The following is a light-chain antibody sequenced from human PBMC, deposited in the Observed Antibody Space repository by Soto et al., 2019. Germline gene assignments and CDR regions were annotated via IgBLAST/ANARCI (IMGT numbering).Light chain of an antibody. V-gene: IGKV3-20*01. CDR2: DVS. Sequence: EIVLTQSPATLSLSPGERATLSCRASQSIGSYLAWYQHKVGQAPRLLMYDVSSRATGIPDRFSGSGSGTDFTLTISRLEPEDFAVYYCQQYGSSITCGQGTRREIK. CDR3: QQYGSSIT. J-gene: IGKJ5*01. CDR1: QSIGSY.